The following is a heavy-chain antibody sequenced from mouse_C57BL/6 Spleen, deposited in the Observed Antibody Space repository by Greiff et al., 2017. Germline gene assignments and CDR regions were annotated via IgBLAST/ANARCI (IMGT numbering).Heavy chain of an antibody. CDR2: IHPNSGST. V-gene: IGHV1-64*01. CDR1: GYTFTSYW. CDR3: TRRDYCSSPMDD. J-gene: IGHJ4*01. D-gene: IGHD1-1*01. Sequence: QVQLQQPGAELVKPGASVTLSCKASGYTFTSYWMHWVKQRPGQGLEWIGMIHPNSGSTNYNEKFNSKATLTVEKSSSTAYMQLSSLTFEDSAVYDCTRRDYCSSPMDDWGQGTSVTVSS.